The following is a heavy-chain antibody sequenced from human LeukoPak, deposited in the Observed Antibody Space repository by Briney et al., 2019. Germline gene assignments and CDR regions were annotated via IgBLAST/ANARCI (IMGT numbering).Heavy chain of an antibody. CDR1: GGSISSGSYY. CDR3: ARGLGSSSWDGYYYYMDV. J-gene: IGHJ6*03. Sequence: SETLSLTCTVSGGSISSGSYYWSWIRQPAGKGLEWIGRIYTSGSTNYNPSLKSRVTISVDTSKNQFSLKLSSVTAADTAVYYCARGLGSSSWDGYYYYMDVWGKGTTVTVSS. V-gene: IGHV4-61*02. D-gene: IGHD6-13*01. CDR2: IYTSGST.